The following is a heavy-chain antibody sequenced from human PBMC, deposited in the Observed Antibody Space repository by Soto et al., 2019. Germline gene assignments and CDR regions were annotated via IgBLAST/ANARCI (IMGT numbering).Heavy chain of an antibody. CDR3: ARSGAYCTSITCLFDSF. J-gene: IGHJ4*02. V-gene: IGHV1-18*01. Sequence: QAQLVQSGGEVKKPGASVKVSCRASGYTFTSYGYAWVRQAPGQGLEWMGCISAYNGDTNYAQKFQDRVTLTTDTSTTTAHMELRNLGSDDTAVYYCARSGAYCTSITCLFDSFWGLGTLVTVSS. D-gene: IGHD2-8*01. CDR2: ISAYNGDT. CDR1: GYTFTSYG.